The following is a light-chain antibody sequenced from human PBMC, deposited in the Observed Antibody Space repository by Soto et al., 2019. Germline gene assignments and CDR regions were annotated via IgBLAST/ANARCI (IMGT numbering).Light chain of an antibody. CDR1: SSDVGAYNF. V-gene: IGLV2-14*03. J-gene: IGLJ1*01. CDR3: GSYTTSSNYV. CDR2: DVS. Sequence: QSVLTQPASVSGSPGLSITISCTGTSSDVGAYNFVSWYQQHPDIAPKLMIFDVSNRPSGVSNRFSGSKSGNTASLTISGLQSEDEAEYYCGSYTTSSNYVFGTGTKVTVL.